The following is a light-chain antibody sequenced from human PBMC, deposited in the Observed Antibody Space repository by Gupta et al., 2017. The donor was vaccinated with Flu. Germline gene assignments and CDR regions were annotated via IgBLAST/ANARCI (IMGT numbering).Light chain of an antibody. CDR2: SNN. CDR1: SSNIGSNT. CDR3: AAWDDSLNGQV. V-gene: IGLV1-44*01. Sequence: QSVLTQPPSASGTPGQRVTISCSGSSSNIGSNTVNWYQQHPGTAPKLLIYSNNQRPSGVPDRFSGSKSGTSASLAISGLQSEDEADYYWAAWDDSLNGQVFGGGTELTVL. J-gene: IGLJ3*02.